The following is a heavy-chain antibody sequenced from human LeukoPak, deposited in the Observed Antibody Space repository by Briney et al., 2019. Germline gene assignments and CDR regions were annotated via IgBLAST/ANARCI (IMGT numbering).Heavy chain of an antibody. Sequence: PGGSLRLSCAASGFTFSSYSMNWVRQAPGKGLEWVSSIDFTSRYIYNADSVKGRFTISRDNSKNTLYLQMNSLRAEDTAVYYCAREGTYYYYYMDVWGKGTTVTVSS. CDR2: IDFTSRYI. CDR3: AREGTYYYYYMDV. J-gene: IGHJ6*03. V-gene: IGHV3-21*01. D-gene: IGHD3-10*01. CDR1: GFTFSSYS.